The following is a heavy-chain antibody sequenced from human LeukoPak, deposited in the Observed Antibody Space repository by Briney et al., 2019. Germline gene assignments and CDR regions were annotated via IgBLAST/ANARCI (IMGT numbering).Heavy chain of an antibody. CDR1: GGTFSSNA. Sequence: SVKVSCKASGGTFSSNAISWVRQAPGQGLEWMGWIIPIFGTANYAQKFQGRVTITADKSTSTAYMELSTLRSEDTAVYFCARSFGSGYDYYYYFMDVWGKGTTVTVSS. J-gene: IGHJ6*03. D-gene: IGHD5-12*01. CDR3: ARSFGSGYDYYYYFMDV. CDR2: IIPIFGTA. V-gene: IGHV1-69*06.